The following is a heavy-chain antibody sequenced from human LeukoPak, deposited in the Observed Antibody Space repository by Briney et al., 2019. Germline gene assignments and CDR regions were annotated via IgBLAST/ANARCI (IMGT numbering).Heavy chain of an antibody. V-gene: IGHV4-61*02. D-gene: IGHD2-2*01. Sequence: SETLSLTCTVSGGSISSGSYYWSWIRQPAGKGLEWIGRINTSGNSHYNPSLKSRVTMSVDTSKNQFSLKLSSVTAADTAVYYCASARGGYCSSTSCYGDWYFDLWGRGTLVTVSS. CDR2: INTSGNS. CDR3: ASARGGYCSSTSCYGDWYFDL. CDR1: GGSISSGSYY. J-gene: IGHJ2*01.